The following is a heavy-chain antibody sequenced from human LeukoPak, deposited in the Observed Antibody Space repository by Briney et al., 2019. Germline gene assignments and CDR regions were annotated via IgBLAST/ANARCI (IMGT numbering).Heavy chain of an antibody. CDR1: GFTFSNYE. CDR2: ISTSGGSI. J-gene: IGHJ4*02. V-gene: IGHV3-48*03. CDR3: ARGGLLPDY. Sequence: GRSLRLSCAASGFTFSNYETNWVRQAPGKGLEWVSYISTSGGSIYYADSVKGRFTISRDNAKNSVFLQMNSLRGEDTAVYYCARGGLLPDYWGQGTLVTVSS. D-gene: IGHD2-15*01.